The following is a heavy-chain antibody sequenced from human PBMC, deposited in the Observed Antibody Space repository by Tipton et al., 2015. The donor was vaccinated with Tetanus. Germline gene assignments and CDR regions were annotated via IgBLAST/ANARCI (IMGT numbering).Heavy chain of an antibody. Sequence: LVQSGAEVKKPGESLKISCQGSGYSFKLYWIAWVRQMPGKGLEWMGIIYPGDSDTRYSPSFQGQVTMSVDRSTATAYLQWGSLKASDTAIYYCARHFGEMLYAPFRFDPWGQGTLVTVSS. V-gene: IGHV5-51*01. CDR1: GYSFKLYW. D-gene: IGHD3-3*01. J-gene: IGHJ5*02. CDR3: ARHFGEMLYAPFRFDP. CDR2: IYPGDSDT.